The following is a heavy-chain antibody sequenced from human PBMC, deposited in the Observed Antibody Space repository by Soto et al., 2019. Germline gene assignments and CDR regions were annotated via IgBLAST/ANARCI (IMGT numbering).Heavy chain of an antibody. J-gene: IGHJ4*02. CDR1: GFTFSSYS. CDR2: ISSSSSYI. CDR3: ARGLVTSYYDSSGYYLPGY. D-gene: IGHD3-22*01. V-gene: IGHV3-21*01. Sequence: EVQLVESGGGLVKPGGSLRLSCAASGFTFSSYSMNWVRQAPGKGLEWVSSISSSSSYIYYADSVKGRFTISRDNAKNSLYLQMNSLRAEDTAVYYCARGLVTSYYDSSGYYLPGYWGQGTLVTVSS.